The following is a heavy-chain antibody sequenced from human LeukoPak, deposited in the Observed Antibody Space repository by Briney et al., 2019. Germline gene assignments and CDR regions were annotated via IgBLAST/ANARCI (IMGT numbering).Heavy chain of an antibody. V-gene: IGHV1-46*01. CDR2: INPSGGST. CDR3: ARGRSITMIVVVAFDY. Sequence: GASVKVSCKASGYTFTSSYMHWVRQAPGQGLEWMGIINPSGGSTSYAQKFQGRVTMTRDTSTSTVYMELSSLRSEDTAVYYCARGRSITMIVVVAFDYWGQGTLVTVSS. D-gene: IGHD3-22*01. J-gene: IGHJ4*02. CDR1: GYTFTSSY.